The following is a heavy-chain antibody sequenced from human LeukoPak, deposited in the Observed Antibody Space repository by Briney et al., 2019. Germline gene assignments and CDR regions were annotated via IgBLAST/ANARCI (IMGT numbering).Heavy chain of an antibody. D-gene: IGHD6-19*01. CDR2: ISSSGSTI. J-gene: IGHJ3*02. V-gene: IGHV3-48*03. CDR3: ARARWAGAFDI. Sequence: GGSLRLSCAASGFTFSSYEMNWVRQAPGKGLEWVSYISSSGSTIYCADSVKGRFTISRDNAKNSLYLQMNSLRAEDTAVYYCARARWAGAFDIWGQGTMVTVSS. CDR1: GFTFSSYE.